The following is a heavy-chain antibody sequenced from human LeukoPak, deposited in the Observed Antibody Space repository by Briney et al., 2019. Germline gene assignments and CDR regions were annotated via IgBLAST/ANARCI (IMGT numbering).Heavy chain of an antibody. D-gene: IGHD3-10*01. CDR1: GGSFSGYY. CDR3: ARVRQGYYGSGRRWFDP. CDR2: INHSGST. J-gene: IGHJ5*02. Sequence: SETLSLTCAVYGGSFSGYYWSWIRQPPGKGLEWIGEINHSGSTNYNPSLKSRVTISVDTSKNQFPLKLSSVTAADTAVYYCARVRQGYYGSGRRWFDPWGQGTLVTVSS. V-gene: IGHV4-34*01.